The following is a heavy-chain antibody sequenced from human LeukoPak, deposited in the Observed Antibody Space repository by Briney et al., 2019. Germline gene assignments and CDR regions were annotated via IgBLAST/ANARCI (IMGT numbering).Heavy chain of an antibody. Sequence: SETLSLTCTVSGGSISSSSYYWGWIRQPPGKGLEWIGSIYSSGSTYYNPSLKSRVTISVDTSKNQFSLKLSSVTAADTAVYYCATNEWSGYHFEYWGQGTLVPVSS. CDR2: IYSSGST. CDR1: GGSISSSSYY. D-gene: IGHD3-3*01. CDR3: ATNEWSGYHFEY. J-gene: IGHJ4*02. V-gene: IGHV4-39*01.